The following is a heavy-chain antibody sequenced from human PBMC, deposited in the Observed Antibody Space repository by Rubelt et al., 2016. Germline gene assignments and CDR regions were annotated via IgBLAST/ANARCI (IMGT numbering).Heavy chain of an antibody. D-gene: IGHD4-17*01. Sequence: VRQAPGQGLEWMGWISAYNGNTNYAQKLQGRVTMTTDTSTSTAYMELRSLRSDDTAVYYCARVPSPRYGATRLNWFDPWGQGTLVTVSS. V-gene: IGHV1-18*01. J-gene: IGHJ5*02. CDR3: ARVPSPRYGATRLNWFDP. CDR2: ISAYNGNT.